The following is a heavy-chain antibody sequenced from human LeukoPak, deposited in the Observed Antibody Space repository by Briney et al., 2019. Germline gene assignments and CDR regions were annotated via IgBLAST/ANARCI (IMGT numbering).Heavy chain of an antibody. J-gene: IGHJ3*02. CDR1: GGSISSGGYY. Sequence: SETLSLTCTVSGGSISSGGYYWSWIRQHPGKGLEWIGYIYYSGSTYYNPSLKSRVTISVDRSKNQFSLKLSSVTAADTAVYYCARDYYDSSGYYYPHAFDIWGQGTMVTVSS. CDR2: IYYSGST. D-gene: IGHD3-22*01. V-gene: IGHV4-31*03. CDR3: ARDYYDSSGYYYPHAFDI.